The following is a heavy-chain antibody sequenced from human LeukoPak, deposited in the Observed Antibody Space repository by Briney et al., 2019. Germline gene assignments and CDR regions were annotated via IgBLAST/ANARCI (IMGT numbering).Heavy chain of an antibody. CDR1: GGSISSYY. J-gene: IGHJ4*02. CDR2: IYYSGST. CDR3: ARASTTDYFDY. D-gene: IGHD1-1*01. Sequence: SETLSLTCTLSGGSISSYYWSWIRQPPGKGLEWIGYIYYSGSTNYNPSLKSRVTISVDTSKNQFSLKLSSVTAADTAVYYCARASTTDYFDYWGQGTLVTVSS. V-gene: IGHV4-59*08.